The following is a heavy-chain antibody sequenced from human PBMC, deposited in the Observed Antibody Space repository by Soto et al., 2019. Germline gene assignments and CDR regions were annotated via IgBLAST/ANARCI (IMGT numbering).Heavy chain of an antibody. CDR1: GGTFSSYA. J-gene: IGHJ6*02. CDR2: IIPIFGTA. Sequence: QVQLVQSGAEVKKPGSSVKVSCKASGGTFSSYAISWVRQAPGQGLEWMGGIIPIFGTANYAQKFQGRVTITADESTSTAYMERSSLRSEDTAVYYCASSTYYDFWSGYSVHYYYYYGMDVWGQGTTVTVSS. D-gene: IGHD3-3*01. CDR3: ASSTYYDFWSGYSVHYYYYYGMDV. V-gene: IGHV1-69*01.